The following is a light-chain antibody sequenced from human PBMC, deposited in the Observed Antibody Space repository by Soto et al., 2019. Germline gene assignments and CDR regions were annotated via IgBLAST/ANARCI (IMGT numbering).Light chain of an antibody. Sequence: SYELTQPPSVSVTPGQTARISCGGDNIGTKRVHWYQQRPGQAPVLVVYDDSDRPSGIPERFSGSNSGNTATLTIGRVEAGDEADYYCQVWDSSSDVFGTGTEVTVL. CDR2: DDS. V-gene: IGLV3-21*02. CDR3: QVWDSSSDV. J-gene: IGLJ1*01. CDR1: NIGTKR.